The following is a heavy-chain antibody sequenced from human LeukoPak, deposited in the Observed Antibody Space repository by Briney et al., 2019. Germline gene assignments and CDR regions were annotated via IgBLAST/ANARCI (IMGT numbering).Heavy chain of an antibody. V-gene: IGHV1-2*02. CDR1: GYTFTGYY. CDR2: INPNSGGT. J-gene: IGHJ5*02. CDR3: ARGRSYCSGGSCSAVKYNWLDP. Sequence: ASVKVSCKASGYTFTGYYMHWVRQAPGQGLEWMGWINPNSGGTNYAQKFQGRVTMTRDTSISTAYMELSRLRSDDTAVYYCARGRSYCSGGSCSAVKYNWLDPWGQGTLVTVSS. D-gene: IGHD2-15*01.